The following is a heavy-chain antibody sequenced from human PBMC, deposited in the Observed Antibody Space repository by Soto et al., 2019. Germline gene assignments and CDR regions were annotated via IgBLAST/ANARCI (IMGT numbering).Heavy chain of an antibody. CDR3: ARDGSSTVAGSWVDY. D-gene: IGHD6-19*01. V-gene: IGHV1-18*01. J-gene: IGHJ4*02. CDR1: GYTFTSYG. CDR2: ISAYNGNT. Sequence: QVQLVQSGAEVKKPGASVKVSCKASGYTFTSYGLSWVRQAPGQGLEWMGWISAYNGNTNYAQKLQGRVTMTTDTSTSTAYMELRSLRSDDTAVYSCARDGSSTVAGSWVDYWGQGTLVTVSS.